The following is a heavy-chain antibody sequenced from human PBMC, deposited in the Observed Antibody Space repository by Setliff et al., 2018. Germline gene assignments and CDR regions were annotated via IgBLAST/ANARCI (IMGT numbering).Heavy chain of an antibody. J-gene: IGHJ4*02. CDR3: ARDLGHGGDSDY. V-gene: IGHV4-38-2*02. CDR1: GYSISSGYI. D-gene: IGHD2-21*02. Sequence: SETLSLTCTVSGYSISSGYIWGWIRQPPGKGLEWVGNIGHTGSINYNPSLKSRLNISRDTSKNQVSLKLNSVTATDTAVYHCARDLGHGGDSDYWGQGILVTVSS. CDR2: IGHTGSI.